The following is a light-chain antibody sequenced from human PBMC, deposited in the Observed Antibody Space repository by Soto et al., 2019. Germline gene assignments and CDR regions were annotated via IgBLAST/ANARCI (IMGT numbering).Light chain of an antibody. CDR1: QSVAFNY. V-gene: IGKV3D-20*02. CDR3: QQRSKWRT. J-gene: IGKJ1*01. CDR2: GAS. Sequence: EIVLTQSPGTLSLSPGERATLSCRASQSVAFNYLAWYRQKPGQAPRLLIFGASIRDTGIPDRFRGSGSGTDFTLTISSLEPEDFAVYYCQQRSKWRTFGQGTKVDIK.